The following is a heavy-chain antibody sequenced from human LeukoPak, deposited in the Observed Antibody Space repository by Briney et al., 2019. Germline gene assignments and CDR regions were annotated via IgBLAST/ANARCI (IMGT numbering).Heavy chain of an antibody. CDR1: GGSISSSSYY. D-gene: IGHD3-3*01. J-gene: IGHJ4*02. CDR3: ADFWSGYLDY. Sequence: SETLSLTCTVSGGSISSSSYYWGWIRQPPGQGLEWIGSIYYSGSTYYNPSLKSRVTISVDTSKNQFSLKLSSVTAADTAVYYCADFWSGYLDYWGQGTLVTVSS. V-gene: IGHV4-39*01. CDR2: IYYSGST.